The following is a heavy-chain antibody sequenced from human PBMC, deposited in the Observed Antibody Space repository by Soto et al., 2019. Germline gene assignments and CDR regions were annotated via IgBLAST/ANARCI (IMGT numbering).Heavy chain of an antibody. CDR1: GGTFSSYT. CDR2: IIPLLGIA. V-gene: IGHV1-69*02. Sequence: QVQLVQSGAEVKKPGSSVKVSCKASGGTFSSYTISWVRKATGQGLEWMGRIIPLLGIANYAQKFQARVTITADKSTSTAYMELSSLRSEDTAVYYCATDCGGDCYIDYCGQGTLVTVSS. CDR3: ATDCGGDCYIDY. D-gene: IGHD2-21*02. J-gene: IGHJ4*02.